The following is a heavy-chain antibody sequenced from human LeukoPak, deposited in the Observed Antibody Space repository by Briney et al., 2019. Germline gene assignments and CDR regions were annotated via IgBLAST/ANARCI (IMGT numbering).Heavy chain of an antibody. D-gene: IGHD3-10*02. J-gene: IGHJ6*04. CDR2: ISSSGSTI. V-gene: IGHV3-48*04. CDR1: GFIFSSYS. Sequence: GGSLRLSCVGSGFIFSSYSMNWVRQAPGKGLEWVSYISSSGSTIYYADSVKGRFTISRDNAKNSLYLQMHSLRAEDTAVYYCAELGITMIGGVWGKGTTVTISS. CDR3: AELGITMIGGV.